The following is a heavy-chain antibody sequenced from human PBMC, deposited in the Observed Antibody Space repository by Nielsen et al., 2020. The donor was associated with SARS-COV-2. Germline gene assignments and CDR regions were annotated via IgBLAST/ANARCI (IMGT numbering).Heavy chain of an antibody. CDR3: ARGVELPHQPPAMDV. CDR1: GYTLTELS. D-gene: IGHD2-15*01. J-gene: IGHJ6*02. CDR2: FDPEDGET. V-gene: IGHV1-24*01. Sequence: ASVKVSCKVSGYTLTELSMHWVRQAPGKGLEWMVGFDPEDGETIYAQKFQGRVTITADKSTSTAYMELSSLRSEDTAVYYCARGVELPHQPPAMDVWGQGTTVTVSS.